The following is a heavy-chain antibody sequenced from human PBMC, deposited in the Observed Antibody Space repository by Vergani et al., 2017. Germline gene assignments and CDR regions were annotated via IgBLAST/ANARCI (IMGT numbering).Heavy chain of an antibody. CDR1: GGTFSSYT. CDR3: ARRAVRGVSYYFDY. J-gene: IGHJ4*02. Sequence: QVQLVQSGAEVKKPGSSVKVSCKASGGTFSSYTISWVRQAPGQGLEWMGRIIPILGIANYAQKFQGRVTITADKSTSTAYMELSSLRSEDTAVYYCARRAVRGVSYYFDYWGQGTLVTVSS. V-gene: IGHV1-69*02. CDR2: IIPILGIA. D-gene: IGHD3-10*01.